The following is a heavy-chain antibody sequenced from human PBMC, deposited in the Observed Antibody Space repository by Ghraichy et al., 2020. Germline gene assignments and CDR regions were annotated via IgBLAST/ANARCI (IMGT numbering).Heavy chain of an antibody. CDR1: GFTFSGSA. V-gene: IGHV3-73*01. D-gene: IGHD2-21*02. CDR2: IRSKANSYST. CDR3: TRGLAYCGGDCYPYSYYYGMDG. Sequence: GGSLRLSCAASGFTFSGSAMHWVRQASGKGLEWVGRIRSKANSYSTAYAASVKGRLTIYRDDSTNKAYLQMNSLKTEDTAVYYCTRGLAYCGGDCYPYSYYYGMDGWGQATTVTVSS. J-gene: IGHJ6*02.